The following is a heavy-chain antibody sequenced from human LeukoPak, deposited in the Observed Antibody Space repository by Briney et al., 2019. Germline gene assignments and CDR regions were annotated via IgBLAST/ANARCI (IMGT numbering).Heavy chain of an antibody. CDR1: GGSFSGYY. CDR2: INHSGST. D-gene: IGHD4-17*01. V-gene: IGHV4-34*01. Sequence: SETLSLTCAVYGGSFSGYYWSWIRQPPGKGLEWIGEINHSGSTNYNPSLKSRVTISVDTSKNQFSLKLSSVTAADTAVYYCARGSGGMTTLGWGQGTLVTVSS. CDR3: ARGSGGMTTLG. J-gene: IGHJ4*02.